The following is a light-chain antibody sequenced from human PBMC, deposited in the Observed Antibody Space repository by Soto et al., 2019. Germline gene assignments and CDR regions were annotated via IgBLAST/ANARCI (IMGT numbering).Light chain of an antibody. J-gene: IGLJ2*01. CDR1: SSDVGSYNL. CDR3: CSYAGSSTSHVV. Sequence: QSALTQPASVSGSPGQSITISCTGTSSDVGSYNLVSRYQQHPGKAPKLMIYEVSKRPSGVSNRFSGSKSGNTASLTISGLQAEDEADYYCCSYAGSSTSHVVFGGGTKLTVL. V-gene: IGLV2-23*02. CDR2: EVS.